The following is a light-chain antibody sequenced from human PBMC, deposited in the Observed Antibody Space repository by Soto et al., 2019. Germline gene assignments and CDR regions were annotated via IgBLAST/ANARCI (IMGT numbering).Light chain of an antibody. V-gene: IGKV1-5*01. CDR2: DAS. CDR1: QSISSW. CDR3: QQYNSYWT. J-gene: IGKJ1*01. Sequence: IQMTQAAATLSATVGDRVTIPCRASQSISSWLAWYQQKPGKAPKLLIYDASSLESGVPSRFSGSGSGTEFSLTINSLQPADFATYYCQQYNSYWTFGQGTKVDIK.